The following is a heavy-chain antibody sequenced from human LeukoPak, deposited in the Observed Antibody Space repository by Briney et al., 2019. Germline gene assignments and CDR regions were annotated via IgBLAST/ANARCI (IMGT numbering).Heavy chain of an antibody. J-gene: IGHJ6*03. CDR3: ARDFSEVVADLYYYYYMDV. D-gene: IGHD2-15*01. CDR2: IIPIFGTA. Sequence: SVKVSCKASGGTFSSYAISWVRQAPGQGLEWMGRIIPIFGTANYAQKFQGRVTITTDESTSTAYMELSSLRSEDTAVYYCARDFSEVVADLYYYYYMDVWGKGTTVTVSS. CDR1: GGTFSSYA. V-gene: IGHV1-69*05.